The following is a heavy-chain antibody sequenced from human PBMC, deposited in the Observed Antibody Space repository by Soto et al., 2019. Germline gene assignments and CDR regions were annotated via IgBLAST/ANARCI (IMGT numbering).Heavy chain of an antibody. J-gene: IGHJ1*01. Sequence: SETLSLTCTVSGGSVSSGSYYWSWVSQPPGNGLEWIADINPGVSANYKPSLKSRATISVDTSKNQLSLKLTSVTAADTAVYFCARYSSSWSKYFQYWGQGTLVTVSS. CDR3: ARYSSSWSKYFQY. CDR2: INPGVSA. CDR1: GGSVSSGSYY. V-gene: IGHV4-39*07. D-gene: IGHD2-2*01.